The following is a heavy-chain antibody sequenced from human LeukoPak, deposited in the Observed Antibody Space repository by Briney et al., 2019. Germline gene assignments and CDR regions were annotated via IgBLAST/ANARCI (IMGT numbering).Heavy chain of an antibody. Sequence: PSETLSLTCTVSGYSISSSSYYWGWIRQPPGKGLEWIGSIYYSGSTYYNPSLKSRVTISVDTSKNQFSLKLSSVTAADTAVYYCARVATGYSYGDDWGQGTLVTVSS. CDR1: GYSISSSSYY. V-gene: IGHV4-39*07. D-gene: IGHD5-18*01. CDR3: ARVATGYSYGDD. J-gene: IGHJ4*02. CDR2: IYYSGST.